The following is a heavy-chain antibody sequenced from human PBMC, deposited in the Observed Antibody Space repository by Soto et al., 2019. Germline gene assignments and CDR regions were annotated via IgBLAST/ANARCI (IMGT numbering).Heavy chain of an antibody. J-gene: IGHJ4*02. Sequence: ASVKVSCKASGYTFTGYYMHWVRQAPGQGLEWMGWINPNSGGTNYAQKFQGWVTMTRDTSISTAYMELSRLRSDDTAVYYCASCSGGSCYYFDYWGQGTLVTVSS. V-gene: IGHV1-2*04. D-gene: IGHD2-15*01. CDR1: GYTFTGYY. CDR2: INPNSGGT. CDR3: ASCSGGSCYYFDY.